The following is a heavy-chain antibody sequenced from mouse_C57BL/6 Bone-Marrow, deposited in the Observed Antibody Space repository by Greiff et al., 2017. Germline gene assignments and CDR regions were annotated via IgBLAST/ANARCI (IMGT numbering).Heavy chain of an antibody. CDR2: IDPNSGGT. J-gene: IGHJ4*01. CDR3: ARGSNFNYYAMDY. V-gene: IGHV1-72*01. Sequence: QVQLQQPGAELVKPGASVKLSCKASGYTFTSYWMHWVKQRPGRGLEWIGRIDPNSGGTKYNEKFKSKATLTVDKPSSTAYLQLSSLTSEASAVYYWARGSNFNYYAMDYWGQGTSVTVSA. CDR1: GYTFTSYW. D-gene: IGHD2-5*01.